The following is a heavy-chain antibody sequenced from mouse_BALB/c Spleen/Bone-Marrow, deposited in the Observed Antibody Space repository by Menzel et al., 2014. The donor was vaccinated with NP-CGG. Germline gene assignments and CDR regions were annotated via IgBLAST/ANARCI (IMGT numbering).Heavy chain of an antibody. Sequence: EVQLQQSGPELVKPGASVKISCKASGYSFTGYFMNWVMQSHGKSLEWIGRINPYNGDTFYNQKFKGKATLTVDKSSSTAHMELRSLASEDSAVYYCGRSLDGYYSFDYWGQGTTLTVSS. CDR2: INPYNGDT. CDR1: GYSFTGYF. J-gene: IGHJ2*01. CDR3: GRSLDGYYSFDY. D-gene: IGHD2-3*01. V-gene: IGHV1-20*02.